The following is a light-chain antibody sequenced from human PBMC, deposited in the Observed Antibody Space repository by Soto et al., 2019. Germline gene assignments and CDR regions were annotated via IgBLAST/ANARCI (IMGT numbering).Light chain of an antibody. V-gene: IGLV2-14*01. J-gene: IGLJ1*01. Sequence: QSVLTQPASVSGSPGQSIAISCTGTSSDVGGYNYVSWYQQHPGKAPKLMIYDVSNRPSGVSNRFSGSKSGNTASLTISWLQAEDDADYYCSSYTSSSLYVFGTGTKVTV. CDR1: SSDVGGYNY. CDR2: DVS. CDR3: SSYTSSSLYV.